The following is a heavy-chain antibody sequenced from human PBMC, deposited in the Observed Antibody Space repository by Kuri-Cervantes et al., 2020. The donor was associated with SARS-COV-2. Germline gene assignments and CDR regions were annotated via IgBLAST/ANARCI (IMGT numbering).Heavy chain of an antibody. J-gene: IGHJ3*02. V-gene: IGHV4-61*01. D-gene: IGHD6-13*01. CDR1: GGSISSGSYY. CDR3: ARDHGSFRITAAGIDAFDI. Sequence: GSLRLSCTVSGGSISSGSYYWSWIRQPPGKGLEWIGYIYYSGSTNYNPSLKSRVTISVDTSENQFSLKLSSVTAADTAVYYCARDHGSFRITAAGIDAFDIWGQGTMVTVSS. CDR2: IYYSGST.